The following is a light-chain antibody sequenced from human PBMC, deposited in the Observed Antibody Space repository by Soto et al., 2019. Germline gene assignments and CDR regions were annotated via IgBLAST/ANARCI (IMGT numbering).Light chain of an antibody. CDR3: NSYSSSTTLYL. CDR2: DVS. CDR1: SSDVGGYNY. J-gene: IGLJ1*01. V-gene: IGLV2-14*01. Sequence: QSALTQPASVSGSPGQSITISCTGTSSDVGGYNYVSWYQQHPGKAPKLMISDVSNRPSGVSIRFSGSKSGNTASLTISGLQAEDEDDYYCNSYSSSTTLYLFGTGTKLTVL.